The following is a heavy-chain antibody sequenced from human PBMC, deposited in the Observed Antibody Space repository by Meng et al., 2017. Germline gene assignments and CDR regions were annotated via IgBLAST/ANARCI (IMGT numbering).Heavy chain of an antibody. J-gene: IGHJ3*02. V-gene: IGHV3-48*03. Sequence: GESLKISCAASGFTFKSFEMNWVRQAPGKGLEWVSYISESGSTIYYADPVKGRFTISRDNTKNSLYLQMNSLRVEDTAVYYCARDSDGHNVVGVLAEAFDIWGQGTMVTVSS. CDR3: ARDSDGHNVVGVLAEAFDI. D-gene: IGHD5-24*01. CDR1: GFTFKSFE. CDR2: ISESGSTI.